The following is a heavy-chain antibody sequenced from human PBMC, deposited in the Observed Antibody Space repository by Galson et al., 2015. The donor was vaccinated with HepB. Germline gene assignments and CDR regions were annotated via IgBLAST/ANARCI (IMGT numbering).Heavy chain of an antibody. CDR2: ISGSGDST. V-gene: IGHV3-23*01. J-gene: IGHJ4*02. D-gene: IGHD3-3*01. CDR3: ARGPLTIFGVVPFDY. Sequence: SLRLSCAASGFTFSSYAMSWVRQAPRKGLEWVSGISGSGDSTYYADSVKGRFTISRDNSKNALYLQMNSLRVEDTALYYCARGPLTIFGVVPFDYWGQGTLVTVSS. CDR1: GFTFSSYA.